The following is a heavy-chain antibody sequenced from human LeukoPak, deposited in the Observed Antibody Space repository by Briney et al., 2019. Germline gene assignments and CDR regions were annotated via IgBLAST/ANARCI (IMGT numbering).Heavy chain of an antibody. CDR2: ISSRAIYI. V-gene: IGHV3-21*01. Sequence: GGSLRLSCAASGFTFSSSAMTWVRQAPGKGLEWVSSISSRAIYIYYAGSLKGRFTISRDNAKNSLFLQMNGLRAEDTAVYYCARGRGYYSSGSPEEFDCWGQGTLVTVSS. CDR1: GFTFSSSA. CDR3: ARGRGYYSSGSPEEFDC. D-gene: IGHD3-10*01. J-gene: IGHJ4*02.